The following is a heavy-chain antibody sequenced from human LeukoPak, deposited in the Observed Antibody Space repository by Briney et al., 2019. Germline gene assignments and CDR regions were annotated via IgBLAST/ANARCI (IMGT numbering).Heavy chain of an antibody. Sequence: GASVKVSCKASGYTFTGYYMHWVRQAPGQGLEWMGWINPNSGGTNYAQKFQGRVTITRDTSISTAYMELSRLRSDDTAVYYCARLDRSYGDYIFDYWGQGTLVTVSS. V-gene: IGHV1-2*02. D-gene: IGHD4-17*01. CDR2: INPNSGGT. CDR3: ARLDRSYGDYIFDY. CDR1: GYTFTGYY. J-gene: IGHJ4*02.